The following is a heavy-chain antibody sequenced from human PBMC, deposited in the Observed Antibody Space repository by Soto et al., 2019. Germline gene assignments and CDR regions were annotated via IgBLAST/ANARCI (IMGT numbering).Heavy chain of an antibody. V-gene: IGHV3-30-3*01. Sequence: PGGSLRLSCAASGFTFSNYAMHWVRQAPGKGLEWVAVISYNGINKFFPDSVKGRFTIPRDNSKNTLYLQVNSLRTDDTAVYYCARGFSSSITACFDYWGQGTLVTVSS. D-gene: IGHD6-6*01. CDR2: ISYNGINK. J-gene: IGHJ4*02. CDR3: ARGFSSSITACFDY. CDR1: GFTFSNYA.